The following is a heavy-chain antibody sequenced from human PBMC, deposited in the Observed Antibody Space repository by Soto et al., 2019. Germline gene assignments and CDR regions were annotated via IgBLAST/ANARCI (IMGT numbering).Heavy chain of an antibody. J-gene: IGHJ4*02. CDR2: MHPDTGNT. V-gene: IGHV1-8*01. CDR1: GYTFTTYD. D-gene: IGHD6-19*01. CDR3: ARALGYSSTSRLDL. Sequence: QVQLVQSGAEVEKPGASVKVSCKASGYTFTTYDFNWVRQAPGHGLEWMGWMHPDTGNTGYAQKFQGRVTMTRDTSISTAFMALSGLTAEDTAVYYCARALGYSSTSRLDLWGQGTLVTVSS.